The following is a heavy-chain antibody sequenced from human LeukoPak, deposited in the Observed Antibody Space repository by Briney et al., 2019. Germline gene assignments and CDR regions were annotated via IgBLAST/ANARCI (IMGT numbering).Heavy chain of an antibody. J-gene: IGHJ4*02. D-gene: IGHD3-9*01. Sequence: GGSLRPSCATSEFTFSAYAMHWIRQAPGRGLEWVAFVRYGGNIKYYADSVKGRFTNSRDNSKNTLYLQMNSLRPEDTAVYYCAKDLGTEYNIFDYWGQGTLVTVSS. V-gene: IGHV3-30*02. CDR2: VRYGGNIK. CDR3: AKDLGTEYNIFDY. CDR1: EFTFSAYA.